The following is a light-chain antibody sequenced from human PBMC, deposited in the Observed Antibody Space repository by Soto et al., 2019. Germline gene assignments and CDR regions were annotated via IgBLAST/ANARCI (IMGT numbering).Light chain of an antibody. CDR1: QDIIDV. J-gene: IGKJ5*01. CDR3: QQFYDLPIT. V-gene: IGKV1-33*01. CDR2: DAS. Sequence: DIQMTQSPSALSASAGGRVTITCQASQDIIDVLNWYQQQPGKAPKVLIYDASKLQTGVPSRFSGRGSGKDFTFTISSLQPDDSGTYYCQQFYDLPITFGQGTRLEIK.